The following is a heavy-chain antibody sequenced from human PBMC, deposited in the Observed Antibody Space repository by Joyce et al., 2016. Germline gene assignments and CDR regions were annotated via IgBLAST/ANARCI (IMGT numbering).Heavy chain of an antibody. D-gene: IGHD2-8*01. CDR1: GFTFSSYS. Sequence: EVQLVESGGGLVKPGGSLRLSCAASGFTFSSYSMSWVRQAPGKGLEWVSSLRSSISYIKYTDSVKGRFTISRDNAKNSLYLQMNSLRVEDTAVYYCARSSYTNGIFDYWGQGTLVTVSS. J-gene: IGHJ4*02. CDR2: LRSSISYI. V-gene: IGHV3-21*01. CDR3: ARSSYTNGIFDY.